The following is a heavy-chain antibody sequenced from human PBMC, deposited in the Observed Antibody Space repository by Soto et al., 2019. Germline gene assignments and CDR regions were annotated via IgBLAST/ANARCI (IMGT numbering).Heavy chain of an antibody. CDR2: INEDGSEK. CDR1: GFAFSNYW. CDR3: VRGPNYYDNRGHYYTCAFDI. Sequence: PGGSLRLSCAASGFAFSNYWMSWVRQAPGKGLDWVANINEDGSEKYYVDSVKGRFTISRDSAKNSLYLQMNSLRAEDTAVYYCVRGPNYYDNRGHYYTCAFDIWGQGTKVTVSS. J-gene: IGHJ3*02. V-gene: IGHV3-7*03. D-gene: IGHD3-22*01.